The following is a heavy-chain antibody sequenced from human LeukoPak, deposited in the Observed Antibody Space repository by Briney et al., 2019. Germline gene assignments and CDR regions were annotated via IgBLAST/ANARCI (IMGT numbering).Heavy chain of an antibody. CDR2: IYYSGST. CDR3: ARDPTYYDFWSGPWDY. CDR1: GGSISSSSYY. J-gene: IGHJ4*02. D-gene: IGHD3-3*01. V-gene: IGHV4-39*07. Sequence: SETLSLTCTVSGGSISSSSYYWGWIRQPPGKGLEWIGSIYYSGSTYYNPSLKSRVTISVDTSKNQFSLKLSSVTAADTAVYYCARDPTYYDFWSGPWDYWGQGTLVTVSS.